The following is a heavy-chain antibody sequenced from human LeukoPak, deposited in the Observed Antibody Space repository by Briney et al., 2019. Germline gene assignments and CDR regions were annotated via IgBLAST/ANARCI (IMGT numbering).Heavy chain of an antibody. CDR3: AKEEGYYYDSGGYYVEYFQH. CDR1: GFTFTTYA. J-gene: IGHJ1*01. CDR2: ISGSGGGT. Sequence: GGSLRLSCAASGFTFTTYAMSWVRQAPGKGLEWVSLISGSGGGTYYADSVKGRFTFSRDNSKNTLYLQMNSLRAEDTAVYYCAKEEGYYYDSGGYYVEYFQHWGQGTLVTVSS. D-gene: IGHD3-22*01. V-gene: IGHV3-23*01.